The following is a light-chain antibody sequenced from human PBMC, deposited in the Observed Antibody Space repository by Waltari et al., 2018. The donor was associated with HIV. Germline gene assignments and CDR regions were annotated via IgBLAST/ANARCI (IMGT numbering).Light chain of an antibody. CDR2: HVD. V-gene: IGLV2-14*03. CDR1: THPIGGSNY. CDR3: ASYLNFGSLV. J-gene: IGLJ3*02. Sequence: QSALTQPASVSGSPGQSVTISCTGTTHPIGGSNYVSWYQHRPGEAPKLIIFHVDSRPTGISSRFSGSKSGNTASLTISGLQAEDEADFYCASYLNFGSLVFGGGTKLTVL.